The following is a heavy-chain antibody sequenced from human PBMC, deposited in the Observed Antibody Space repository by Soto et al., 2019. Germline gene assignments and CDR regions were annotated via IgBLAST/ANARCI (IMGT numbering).Heavy chain of an antibody. Sequence: EVQLVESGGGLVQPGGSLRLSCAASGFTFNSYSMNWVRQAPGQGLEWVSYISSSSSTIYYADSVKGRFTISRDNAKNSLYLQMTSLRDDDTAVYYCARAGYYGSGILLWGQGTLVTVSS. J-gene: IGHJ4*02. D-gene: IGHD3-10*01. CDR1: GFTFNSYS. CDR3: ARAGYYGSGILL. V-gene: IGHV3-48*02. CDR2: ISSSSSTI.